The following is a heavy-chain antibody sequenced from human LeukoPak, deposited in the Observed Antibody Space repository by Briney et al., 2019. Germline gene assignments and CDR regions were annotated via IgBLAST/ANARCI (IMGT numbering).Heavy chain of an antibody. CDR2: IWYDGSNK. J-gene: IGHJ3*02. Sequence: GGSLRLSCAASGFTFSSYGMHWVRQAPGKGLGWVAVIWYDGSNKYYADSVKGQFTISRDNSKNTLYLQMNSLRAEDTAVYYCATTYDSSGYLDNDAFDIWGQGTMVTVSS. V-gene: IGHV3-33*01. CDR1: GFTFSSYG. D-gene: IGHD3-22*01. CDR3: ATTYDSSGYLDNDAFDI.